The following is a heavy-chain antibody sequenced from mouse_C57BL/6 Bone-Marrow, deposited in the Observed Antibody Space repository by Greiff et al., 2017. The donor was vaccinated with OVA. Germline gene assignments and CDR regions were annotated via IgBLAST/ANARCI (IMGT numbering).Heavy chain of an antibody. V-gene: IGHV1-22*01. Sequence: VQLQQSGPELVKPGASVKMSCKASGYTFTDYNMHWVKQSHGKSLEWIGYINPNNGGTSYNQKFKGKATLTVNKSSSTAYMELRSLTSEESAVYYCAREGWLLPRDYWGQGTTLTVSS. D-gene: IGHD2-3*01. CDR2: INPNNGGT. J-gene: IGHJ2*01. CDR3: AREGWLLPRDY. CDR1: GYTFTDYN.